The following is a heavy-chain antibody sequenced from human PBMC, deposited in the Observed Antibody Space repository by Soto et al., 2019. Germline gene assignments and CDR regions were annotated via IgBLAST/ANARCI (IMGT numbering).Heavy chain of an antibody. Sequence: DVQLLESGGGLVQPGGSLRLSCAASGFTFSDYAMNWGRQAPGKGLEWVSSIGGTGGDTYYADSVKGGFTVSRDNSKNILYLQMNSLRAEDTAIYYCARDAVPYNGRWDWFDPWCQGTLVIVSS. CDR1: GFTFSDYA. V-gene: IGHV3-23*01. CDR2: IGGTGGDT. CDR3: ARDAVPYNGRWDWFDP. D-gene: IGHD1-20*01. J-gene: IGHJ5*02.